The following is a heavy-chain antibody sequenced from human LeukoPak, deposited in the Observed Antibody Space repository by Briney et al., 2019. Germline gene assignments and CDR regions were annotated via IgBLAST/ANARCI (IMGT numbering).Heavy chain of an antibody. CDR2: IIPIFGTA. V-gene: IGHV1-69*13. CDR3: ARDPLSQSSSWSHFDY. Sequence: SVKVSCKASGYTFTSYGISWVRQAPGQGLEWMGGIIPIFGTANYAQKFQGRVTITADESTSTAYMELSSLRSEDTAVYYCARDPLSQSSSWSHFDYWGQRTLVTVSS. D-gene: IGHD6-13*01. CDR1: GYTFTSYG. J-gene: IGHJ4*02.